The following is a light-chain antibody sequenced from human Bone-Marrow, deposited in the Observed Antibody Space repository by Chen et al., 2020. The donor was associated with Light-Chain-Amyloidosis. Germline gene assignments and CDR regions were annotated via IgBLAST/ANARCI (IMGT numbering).Light chain of an antibody. V-gene: IGLV2-14*01. CDR2: EVT. Sequence: QAALTQSATEPGSPGQSITISSSGTSSDVGGDNHVSWYQQHPDNAPKLMIYEVTNRPSWVPDRFSGSKSDNTASLTISGLQTEDEADYFCSSYTITNTLVFGSGTRVTVL. J-gene: IGLJ1*01. CDR1: SSDVGGDNH. CDR3: SSYTITNTLV.